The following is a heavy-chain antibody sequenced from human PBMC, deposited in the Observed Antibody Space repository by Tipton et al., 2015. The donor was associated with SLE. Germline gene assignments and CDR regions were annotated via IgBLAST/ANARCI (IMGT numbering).Heavy chain of an antibody. V-gene: IGHV3-21*01. CDR2: ISSSSRYI. D-gene: IGHD3-3*01. Sequence: GSLRLSCAASAFTFSDYRMNWVRQAPGKGLEWVSSISSSSRYIYYADSVKGRFTISRDNAKKPLYLEMNSLRVEDTAMYYCAGFLVWPTGGAFDTWGQGTMVTVSS. CDR1: AFTFSDYR. J-gene: IGHJ3*02. CDR3: AGFLVWPTGGAFDT.